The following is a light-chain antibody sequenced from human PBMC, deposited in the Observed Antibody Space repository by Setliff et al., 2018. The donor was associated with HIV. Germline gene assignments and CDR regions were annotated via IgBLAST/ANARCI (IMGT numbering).Light chain of an antibody. CDR2: EVS. CDR3: NSYTRTGTLYV. CDR1: SSDVGGYAY. J-gene: IGLJ1*01. V-gene: IGLV2-14*01. Sequence: QSVLAQPAPVSGSPGQSITISCTGTSSDVGGYAYVSWYQQHPGEAPKLIIYEVSNRPSGVSNRFSGSKSGNTASLTISGLQAEDEGDYYCNSYTRTGTLYVFGSGTKVTVL.